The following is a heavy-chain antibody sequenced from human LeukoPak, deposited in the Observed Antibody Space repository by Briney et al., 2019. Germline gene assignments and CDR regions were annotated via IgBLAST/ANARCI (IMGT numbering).Heavy chain of an antibody. J-gene: IGHJ4*02. V-gene: IGHV4-59*08. CDR1: GGSISSYY. Sequence: KPSETLSLTCTVSGGSISSYYWSWIRQPPGKGLEWIGYIYYSGSTNYNPSLKSRVTISVDTSKNQFSLKLSSVTAADTAVYYCARHAPYGSGSSDTYFDYWGQGTLVTVSS. D-gene: IGHD3-10*01. CDR2: IYYSGST. CDR3: ARHAPYGSGSSDTYFDY.